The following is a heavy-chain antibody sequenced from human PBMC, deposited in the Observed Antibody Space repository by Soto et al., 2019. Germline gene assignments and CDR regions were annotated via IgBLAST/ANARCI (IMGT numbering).Heavy chain of an antibody. CDR3: ARRLNLGSFDH. CDR1: GVSLTGYH. CDR2: VYHSGGV. Sequence: SETLSLTCNVSGVSLTGYHWNWIRHPPGKTLEWIGFVYHSGGVSYNPSLKGRASISVDRSKNQFSLRLSSVTASDTAVYYCARRLNLGSFDHWGQGTLVTVSS. J-gene: IGHJ5*02. D-gene: IGHD3-10*01. V-gene: IGHV4-59*01.